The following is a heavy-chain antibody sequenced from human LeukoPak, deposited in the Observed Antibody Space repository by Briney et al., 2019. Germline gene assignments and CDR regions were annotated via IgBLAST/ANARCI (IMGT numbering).Heavy chain of an antibody. J-gene: IGHJ6*03. Sequence: GGSLRLSCAASGFTFSSYGMHWVRQAPGKGLEWVAVISYDGSNKYYAGSVKGRFTISRDNSKNTLYLQMNSLRDEDTAVYYCARDSPTMVRGVKAYYYYYMDVWGKGTTVTISS. CDR2: ISYDGSNK. D-gene: IGHD3-10*01. CDR3: ARDSPTMVRGVKAYYYYYMDV. CDR1: GFTFSSYG. V-gene: IGHV3-30*03.